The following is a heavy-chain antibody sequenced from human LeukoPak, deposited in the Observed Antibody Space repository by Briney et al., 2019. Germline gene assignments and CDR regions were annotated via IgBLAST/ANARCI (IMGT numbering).Heavy chain of an antibody. V-gene: IGHV3-30-3*01. CDR3: ARNVSYQLMLYPDS. J-gene: IGHJ4*02. Sequence: GGSLRLSCAASGFTFSNFAMHWVRQAPVKGLEWVAIISSDGSSEYYVDSVKGRFTISRDNSKNTLHLQMNSLRVEDTGVYYCARNVSYQLMLYPDSWGQGTLVTVSS. CDR2: ISSDGSSE. D-gene: IGHD2-2*01. CDR1: GFTFSNFA.